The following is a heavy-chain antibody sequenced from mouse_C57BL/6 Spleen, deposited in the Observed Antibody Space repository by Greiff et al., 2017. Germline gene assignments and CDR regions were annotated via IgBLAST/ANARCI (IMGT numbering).Heavy chain of an antibody. J-gene: IGHJ3*01. CDR2: INPSTGGT. CDR1: GYSFTGYY. V-gene: IGHV1-42*01. CDR3: ASPLYYGNYIR. Sequence: EVQLQQSGPELVKPGASVKISCKASGYSFTGYYMNWVKQSPEKSLEWIGEINPSTGGTTYNQKFKAKATLTVDKSSSTAYMQLKSLTSEDSAVYYCASPLYYGNYIRWGQGTLVTVSA. D-gene: IGHD2-1*01.